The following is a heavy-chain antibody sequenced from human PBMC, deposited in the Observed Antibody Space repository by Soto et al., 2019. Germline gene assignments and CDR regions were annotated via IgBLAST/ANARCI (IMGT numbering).Heavy chain of an antibody. D-gene: IGHD3-3*01. CDR3: ARAPNYDFWSGYYPSKPHYFDY. CDR2: ISSSSSYI. V-gene: IGHV3-21*01. Sequence: EVQLVESGGGLVKPGGSLRLSCAASGFTFSSYSMNWVRQAPGKGLEWVSSISSSSSYIYYADSVKGRFTISRDNAKNSLYLQMNSLRAEDTAVYYCARAPNYDFWSGYYPSKPHYFDYWGQGTLVTVSS. CDR1: GFTFSSYS. J-gene: IGHJ4*02.